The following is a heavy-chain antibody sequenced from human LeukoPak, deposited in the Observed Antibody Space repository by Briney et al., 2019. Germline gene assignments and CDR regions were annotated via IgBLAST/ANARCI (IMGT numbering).Heavy chain of an antibody. CDR3: ARVPSMVATEDY. D-gene: IGHD5-12*01. Sequence: SETLSLTCTVSGGSISSYYWSWIRQPPGKGLEWIGEINHSGSTNYNPSLKSRVTISVDTSKNQFSLKLSSVTAADTAVYYCARVPSMVATEDYWGQGTLVTVSS. V-gene: IGHV4-34*01. J-gene: IGHJ4*02. CDR2: INHSGST. CDR1: GGSISSYY.